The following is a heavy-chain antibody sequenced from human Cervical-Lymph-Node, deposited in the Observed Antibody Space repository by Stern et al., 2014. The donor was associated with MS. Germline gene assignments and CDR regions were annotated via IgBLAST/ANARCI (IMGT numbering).Heavy chain of an antibody. CDR2: SVPLFGTP. V-gene: IGHV1-69*06. CDR3: ANRGRGYTYGRHDY. CDR1: GGTFNNHA. Sequence: QVQLVQSGAEVKKPGSSVKVSCKASGGTFNNHAISWVRQARGQGLERMGGSVPLFGTPDYARPFHGRVPTTPAKSPTQDHIVTSSLNREDTGIYDCANRGRGYTYGRHDYWGQGTLVTVS. J-gene: IGHJ4*02. D-gene: IGHD5-12*01.